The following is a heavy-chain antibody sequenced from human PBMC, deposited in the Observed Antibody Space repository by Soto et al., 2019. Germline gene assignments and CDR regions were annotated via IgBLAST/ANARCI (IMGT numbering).Heavy chain of an antibody. CDR2: ISGSGGST. D-gene: IGHD6-19*01. Sequence: EVQLLESGGGLVQPGGSLRLSCAASGFTFSSYAMSWVRQAPGKGLEWVSAISGSGGSTYYADSVKGRFTISRDNSKNTLYLQMNSLRAVDTAVYYCAKYSSGWYYPFDYWGQGTLVTVSS. CDR1: GFTFSSYA. CDR3: AKYSSGWYYPFDY. J-gene: IGHJ4*02. V-gene: IGHV3-23*01.